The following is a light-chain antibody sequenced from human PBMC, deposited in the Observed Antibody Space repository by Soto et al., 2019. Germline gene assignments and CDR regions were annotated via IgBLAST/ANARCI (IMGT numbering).Light chain of an antibody. Sequence: QSVLTQPASVSGSPGQSIAISCTGTSSDVGGYNYVSWYQQHPGKAPKLMIYDVSNRPSGVSNRFSGSKSGNTASLTISGLQAEDEADYYCCSYTNSSTYVFGNGTKVTVL. CDR2: DVS. CDR3: CSYTNSSTYV. J-gene: IGLJ1*01. CDR1: SSDVGGYNY. V-gene: IGLV2-14*03.